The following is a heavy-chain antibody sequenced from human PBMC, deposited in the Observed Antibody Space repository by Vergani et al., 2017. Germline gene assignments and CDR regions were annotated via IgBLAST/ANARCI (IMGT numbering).Heavy chain of an antibody. CDR3: ASGKYYSDSTSHFRGRYFDV. J-gene: IGHJ2*01. CDR2: IYNSGNG. CDR1: GDSIISRSYY. Sequence: QMQLQESGPGLVKASETLSLTCPVSGDSIISRSYYWGWIRQPPGKGLEWIGSIYNSGNGDSSSSLKSRVTISADTSKNQFSLRLTSVTAAVTAVYYCASGKYYSDSTSHFRGRYFDVWGRGTLVTVPS. V-gene: IGHV4-39*01. D-gene: IGHD3-16*01.